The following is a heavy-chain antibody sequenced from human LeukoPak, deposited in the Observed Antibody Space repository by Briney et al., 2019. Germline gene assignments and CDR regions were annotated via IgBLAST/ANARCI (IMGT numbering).Heavy chain of an antibody. Sequence: GGSLRLSCAASGFTFSSYEMSWVRQAPGKGLEWVSYISVSGSVIYYADSVRGRFTISRDNAKNSLYLQMSSLRAEDTAVYYCARGGRFLWFGGDFWGPGTLVTVSS. J-gene: IGHJ4*02. CDR1: GFTFSSYE. V-gene: IGHV3-48*03. CDR3: ARGGRFLWFGGDF. D-gene: IGHD3-10*01. CDR2: ISVSGSVI.